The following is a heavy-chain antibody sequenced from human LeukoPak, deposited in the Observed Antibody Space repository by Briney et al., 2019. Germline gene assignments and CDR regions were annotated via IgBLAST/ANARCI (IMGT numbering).Heavy chain of an antibody. Sequence: GGSLRLSFAASGFTFSSYAMHWVRQAPGKGLEWVAVISYDGSNKYYADSVKGRFTISRDNAKNSLYLQMNSLRAEDTAVYYCARDPPGGVVVVAAGDYWGQGTLVTVSS. J-gene: IGHJ4*02. V-gene: IGHV3-30-3*01. CDR3: ARDPPGGVVVVAAGDY. CDR2: ISYDGSNK. CDR1: GFTFSSYA. D-gene: IGHD2-15*01.